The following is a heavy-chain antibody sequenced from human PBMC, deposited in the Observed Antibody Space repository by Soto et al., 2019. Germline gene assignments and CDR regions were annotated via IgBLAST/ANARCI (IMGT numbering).Heavy chain of an antibody. CDR1: GFTFSSYA. D-gene: IGHD6-19*01. Sequence: EVQLLESGGGLVQPGGSLRLSCAASGFTFSSYAMSWVRQAPGKGLEWVSAISGSGGSTYYADSVKGRFTISRDNAKNTLYLQMNSLRAEDTAVYDCARAHSDPSSGWYSNYFDYWGQGTLVTVSS. CDR2: ISGSGGST. CDR3: ARAHSDPSSGWYSNYFDY. J-gene: IGHJ4*02. V-gene: IGHV3-23*01.